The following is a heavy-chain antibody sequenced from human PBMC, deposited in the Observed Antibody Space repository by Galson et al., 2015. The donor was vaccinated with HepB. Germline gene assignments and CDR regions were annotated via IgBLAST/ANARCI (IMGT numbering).Heavy chain of an antibody. CDR2: ISSSSSYI. CDR3: ARNQRAAAGPPTLQIDY. D-gene: IGHD6-13*01. Sequence: SLRLSCAASGFTFSSYSMNWVRQAPGKGLEWVSSISSSSSYIYYADSVKGRFTISRDNAKNSLYLQMNSLRAEDTAVYYCARNQRAAAGPPTLQIDYWGQGTLVTVSS. J-gene: IGHJ4*02. V-gene: IGHV3-21*04. CDR1: GFTFSSYS.